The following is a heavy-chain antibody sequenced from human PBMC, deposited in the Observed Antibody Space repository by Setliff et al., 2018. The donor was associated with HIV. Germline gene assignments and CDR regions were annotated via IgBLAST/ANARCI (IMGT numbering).Heavy chain of an antibody. J-gene: IGHJ6*04. CDR3: ARVGYCSSTSCYGGMDV. Sequence: SETLSLTCTVSGGSISSSNYYWSWIRQHPGKGLEWIGYIFYSGNTYYNPSLKSRVTISVDTSKNQFSLKLSSVTAADTAVYYCARVGYCSSTSCYGGMDVWGKGTTVTVSS. V-gene: IGHV4-31*03. CDR2: IFYSGNT. CDR1: GGSISSSNYY. D-gene: IGHD2-2*03.